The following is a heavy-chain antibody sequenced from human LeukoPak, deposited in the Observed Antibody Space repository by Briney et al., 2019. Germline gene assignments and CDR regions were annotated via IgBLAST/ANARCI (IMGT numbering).Heavy chain of an antibody. J-gene: IGHJ4*02. Sequence: GASVKASCTASGYTFTSYYMHWVRHTPEQRLGWMGIINPSGGSTSYAQKFQGRVTMTRDTSTSTVYMELSSLRSEDTAVYDCATRTGGSLNFDYWGQGTLVTVSS. V-gene: IGHV1-46*01. CDR2: INPSGGST. CDR1: GYTFTSYY. CDR3: ATRTGGSLNFDY. D-gene: IGHD1-14*01.